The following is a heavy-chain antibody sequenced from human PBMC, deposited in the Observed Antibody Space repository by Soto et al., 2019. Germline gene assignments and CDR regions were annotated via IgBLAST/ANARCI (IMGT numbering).Heavy chain of an antibody. D-gene: IGHD2-15*01. J-gene: IGHJ6*01. CDR1: GFSLSTSGMC. V-gene: IGHV2-70*01. CDR3: ARMGMGYCRGGSGPSHCYCGMEG. CDR2: IDWDDDK. Sequence: SGPYAGEPTQTLTLTCTFSGFSLSTSGMCVSWIRQPPGKALEWLALIDWDDDKYYSTSLKTRLTISKDTSKNQVVLTMTNMDLVYTATYYCARMGMGYCRGGSGPSHCYCGMEGWGK.